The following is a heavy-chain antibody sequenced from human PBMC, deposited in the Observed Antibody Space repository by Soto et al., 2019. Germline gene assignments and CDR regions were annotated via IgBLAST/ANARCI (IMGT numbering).Heavy chain of an antibody. D-gene: IGHD2-2*01. CDR2: INHSGST. CDR3: ARTGGYCSSTSCYGYYYYYYMDV. Sequence: SETLSLTCAVYGGSFSCYYLSWIRQPPGKGLEWIGEINHSGSTNYNPSLKSRVTISVDTSKNQFSLKLSSVTAADTAVYYRARTGGYCSSTSCYGYYYYYYMDVWGKGTTVTVSS. J-gene: IGHJ6*03. V-gene: IGHV4-34*01. CDR1: GGSFSCYY.